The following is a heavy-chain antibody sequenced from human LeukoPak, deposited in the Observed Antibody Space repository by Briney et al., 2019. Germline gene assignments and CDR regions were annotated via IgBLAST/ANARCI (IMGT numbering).Heavy chain of an antibody. CDR3: AGGPDSSGYYPFDY. CDR2: INPNSGGT. CDR1: GYTFTGYY. Sequence: ASVKVSCKASGYTFTGYYMHWVRQAPGQGLEWMGWINPNSGGTNYAQKFQGRVTMTRDTSISTAYMELSRLRSDDTAVYYCAGGPDSSGYYPFDYWGQGTLVTVSS. V-gene: IGHV1-2*02. J-gene: IGHJ4*02. D-gene: IGHD3-22*01.